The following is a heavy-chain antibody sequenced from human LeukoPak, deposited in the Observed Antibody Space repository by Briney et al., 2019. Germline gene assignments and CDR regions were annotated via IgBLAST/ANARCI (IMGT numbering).Heavy chain of an antibody. V-gene: IGHV3-74*01. CDR1: GFTFTSYW. Sequence: PGGSLRLSCAASGFTFTSYWMYWVRQAPGKGLVWVSRINTDGSSTSYADSVKGRFTISRDNAKNTLYLQMNSLRAEDTAVYYCARGIMATINYWGRGTLVTVSS. J-gene: IGHJ4*02. D-gene: IGHD5-24*01. CDR2: INTDGSST. CDR3: ARGIMATINY.